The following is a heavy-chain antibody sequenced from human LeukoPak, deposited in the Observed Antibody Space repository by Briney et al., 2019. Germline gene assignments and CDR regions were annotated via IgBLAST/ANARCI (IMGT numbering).Heavy chain of an antibody. V-gene: IGHV4-34*01. D-gene: IGHD6-13*01. CDR1: GGSFSGYY. CDR2: INHSGST. Sequence: NSSETLSLTCAVYGGSFSGYYWSWTRQPPGKGLEWIGEINHSGSTNYNPSLKSRVTISVDTSKNQFSLKLSSVTAADTAVYYCARVSRKAAGRWGQGTLVTVSS. J-gene: IGHJ4*02. CDR3: ARVSRKAAGR.